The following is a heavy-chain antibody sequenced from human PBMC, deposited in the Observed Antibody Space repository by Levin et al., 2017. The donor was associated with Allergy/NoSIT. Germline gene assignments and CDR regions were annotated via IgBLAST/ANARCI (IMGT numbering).Heavy chain of an antibody. D-gene: IGHD2-21*02. CDR2: MHQSGHT. V-gene: IGHV4-30-2*01. Sequence: SETLSLTCDVSGGSITYDGYSWSWIRQPPGKGLEWIGYMHQSGHTYYNPSLKSRVTISVGRSDSQFSLRLRSVTAADTAVYYCARGDRTPCGGDCYSYYFDYWGQGIRVTVSS. J-gene: IGHJ4*02. CDR1: GGSITYDGYS. CDR3: ARGDRTPCGGDCYSYYFDY.